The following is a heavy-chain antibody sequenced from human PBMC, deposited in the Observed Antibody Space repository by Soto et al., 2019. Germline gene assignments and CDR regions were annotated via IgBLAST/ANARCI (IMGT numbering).Heavy chain of an antibody. J-gene: IGHJ6*02. CDR2: MNPNSGNT. CDR1: GYTFTRYD. CDR3: ARAYYDFWSGYYRQPYYYYGMDV. Sequence: ASVKVSCKASGYTFTRYDINWVRQATGQGPEWMGWMNPNSGNTGYAQKFQGRVTMTRNTSISTAYMELSSLRSEDTAVYYCARAYYDFWSGYYRQPYYYYGMDVWGQGTTVTV. D-gene: IGHD3-3*01. V-gene: IGHV1-8*01.